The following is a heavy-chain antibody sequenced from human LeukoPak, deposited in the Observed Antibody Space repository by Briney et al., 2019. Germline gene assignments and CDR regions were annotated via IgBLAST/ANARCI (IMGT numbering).Heavy chain of an antibody. D-gene: IGHD2-15*01. J-gene: IGHJ4*02. CDR3: ARSWGTSAGYFDY. CDR2: IYYSGST. Sequence: PSETLSPTCTVSGGSISSGDYHWNWIRQHPGKGLEWIGYIYYSGSTYYNPSLKNRVTISVDTSKNQFSLKLSSVTAADTAVYYCARSWGTSAGYFDYWGQGTLVTVSS. CDR1: GGSISSGDYH. V-gene: IGHV4-31*03.